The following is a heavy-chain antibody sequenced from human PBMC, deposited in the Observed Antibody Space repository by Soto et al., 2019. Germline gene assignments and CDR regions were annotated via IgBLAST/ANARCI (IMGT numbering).Heavy chain of an antibody. J-gene: IGHJ4*02. Sequence: QVQLVESGGGVVQPGRSLRLSCAASGFTFSSYGMHWVRQAPGKGLEWVAVISYDGSNKYYADSVKGRFTISRDNSKNTLYLQMNSLRAEDTAVYCCAKETIWFGELAYFDYWGQGTLVTVSS. V-gene: IGHV3-30*18. CDR3: AKETIWFGELAYFDY. CDR1: GFTFSSYG. D-gene: IGHD3-10*01. CDR2: ISYDGSNK.